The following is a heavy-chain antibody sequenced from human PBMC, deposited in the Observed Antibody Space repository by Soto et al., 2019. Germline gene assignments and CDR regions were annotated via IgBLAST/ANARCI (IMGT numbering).Heavy chain of an antibody. Sequence: GESLKISCKGSGYSFTSYWIGWVRQMPGKGLEWMGIIYPGDSDTRYSPSFQGQVTISADKYISTAYLQWSSRKASDTAMHYCARHGYPLGKDIVVVPAATRKDYYYYYMDVWGKGTTVTVSS. CDR2: IYPGDSDT. J-gene: IGHJ6*03. CDR1: GYSFTSYW. D-gene: IGHD2-2*01. CDR3: ARHGYPLGKDIVVVPAATRKDYYYYYMDV. V-gene: IGHV5-51*01.